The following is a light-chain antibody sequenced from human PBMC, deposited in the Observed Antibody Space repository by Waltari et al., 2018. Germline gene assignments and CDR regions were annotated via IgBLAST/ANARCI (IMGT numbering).Light chain of an antibody. Sequence: DIQMTQSPSSLSASVGGRVTLTCRASQGISSSLAWYQQTPEKAPKLLLYEASKLENGVPSRVSGGGSGTNFSLTISSLQPEDFATYYCQQYYETPRTFGQVTKVEIK. V-gene: IGKV1-NL1*01. CDR2: EAS. J-gene: IGKJ1*01. CDR1: QGISSS. CDR3: QQYYETPRT.